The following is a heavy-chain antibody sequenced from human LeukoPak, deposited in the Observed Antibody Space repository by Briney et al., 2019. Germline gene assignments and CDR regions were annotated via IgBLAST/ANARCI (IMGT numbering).Heavy chain of an antibody. CDR3: ARDVAVAGFAFDI. Sequence: GGSLRLSCAASGFTFSSYWMSWVRQAPGKGLEWVANIKQDGSEKYYVDSVKGRVTISRDNAKNSLYLQINSLRAEDTAVYYCARDVAVAGFAFDIWGQGTMVTVSS. CDR1: GFTFSSYW. CDR2: IKQDGSEK. V-gene: IGHV3-7*01. J-gene: IGHJ3*02. D-gene: IGHD6-19*01.